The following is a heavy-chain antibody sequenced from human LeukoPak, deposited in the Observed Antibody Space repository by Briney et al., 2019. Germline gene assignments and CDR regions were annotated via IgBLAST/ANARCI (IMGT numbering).Heavy chain of an antibody. V-gene: IGHV4-39*01. CDR3: AIIVGATMGLDY. J-gene: IGHJ4*02. D-gene: IGHD1-26*01. CDR2: IYYSGCT. CDR1: GGSISSSSYY. Sequence: SETLSLTXTVSGGSISSSSYYWGWIRQPPGKGLEWIGSIYYSGCTYYNPSLKSRVTISVDTSKNQFSLKLSSVTAADTAVYYCAIIVGATMGLDYWGQGTLVTVSS.